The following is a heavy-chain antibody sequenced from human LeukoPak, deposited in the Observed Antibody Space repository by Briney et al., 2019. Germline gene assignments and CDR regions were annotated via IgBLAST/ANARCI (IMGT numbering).Heavy chain of an antibody. Sequence: SETLSLTCAVYGGSFSGYYWSWIRQPPGKGLEWIGEINYSGSTNYNPSLKSRVTISVDTSKNQFSLKLSSVTAADTAVYYCARARYSRSYHPLRWYFDLWGRGTLVTVSS. CDR2: INYSGST. CDR3: ARARYSRSYHPLRWYFDL. D-gene: IGHD1-26*01. CDR1: GGSFSGYY. J-gene: IGHJ2*01. V-gene: IGHV4-34*01.